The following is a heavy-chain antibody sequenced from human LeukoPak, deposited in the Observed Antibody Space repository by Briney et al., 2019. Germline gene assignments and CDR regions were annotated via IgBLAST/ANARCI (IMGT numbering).Heavy chain of an antibody. D-gene: IGHD2-2*01. J-gene: IGHJ3*02. CDR2: IKQDGSEK. CDR3: ERDGESQEDIVVVPAVEFAFDI. V-gene: IGHV3-7*01. CDR1: GFTFSSYW. Sequence: GGSLRLSCAAPGFTFSSYWMSWVRQAPGKGLEWVANIKQDGSEKYYVDSVKGRFTISRDNAKNSLYLQMNSLRAEDTAVYYCERDGESQEDIVVVPAVEFAFDIWGQGTMVTVSS.